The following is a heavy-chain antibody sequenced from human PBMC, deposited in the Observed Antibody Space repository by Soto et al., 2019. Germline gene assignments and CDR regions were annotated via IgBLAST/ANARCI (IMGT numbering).Heavy chain of an antibody. CDR1: GFTFNYYG. CDR2: IHSDGSST. Sequence: EVQLVESEGGLGQRGGSLRLSCAASGFTFNYYGMHCVRQAPGQGLVWVSHIHSDGSSTTYADSVKGRFTISRDNAKNTLYLQMNSLRAEDTAVYYCARGDKGGFDLWGQGTTVTVSA. D-gene: IGHD2-21*02. V-gene: IGHV3-74*01. J-gene: IGHJ3*01. CDR3: ARGDKGGFDL.